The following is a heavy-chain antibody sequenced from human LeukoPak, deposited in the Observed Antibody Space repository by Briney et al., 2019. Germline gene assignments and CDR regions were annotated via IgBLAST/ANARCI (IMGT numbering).Heavy chain of an antibody. J-gene: IGHJ5*02. V-gene: IGHV1-69*04. Sequence: ASVKVSCKASGGTFSSYAISWVRQAPGQGLERMGRIIPILGIANYAQKFQGRVTITADKSTSTAYMELSSLRSEDTAVYYCARDRTSGFDPWGQGTLVTVSS. CDR2: IIPILGIA. CDR3: ARDRTSGFDP. CDR1: GGTFSSYA. D-gene: IGHD1-1*01.